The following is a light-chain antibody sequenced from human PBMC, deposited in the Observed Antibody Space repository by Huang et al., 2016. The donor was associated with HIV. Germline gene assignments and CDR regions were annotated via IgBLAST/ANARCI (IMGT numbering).Light chain of an antibody. Sequence: DVIMTQSPLLLPVTLGQPAAISCRSSQTLVHTDGNTYLNWFLQRPGQSPRSLIYKVANRDSGVPARFTGSGSGIEFTLTISRVEAEDVGIYYCMQGTHWPPGTFGQGTNMEIK. J-gene: IGKJ1*01. CDR1: QTLVHTDGNTY. CDR3: MQGTHWPPGT. V-gene: IGKV2-30*02. CDR2: KVA.